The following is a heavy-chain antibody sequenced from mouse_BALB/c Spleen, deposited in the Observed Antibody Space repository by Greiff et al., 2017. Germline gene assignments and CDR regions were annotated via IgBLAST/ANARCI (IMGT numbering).Heavy chain of an antibody. CDR3: ARESYYAMDY. CDR1: GFSLTSYG. CDR2: IWSGGST. J-gene: IGHJ4*01. V-gene: IGHV2-4-1*01. Sequence: VQLQQSGPGLVQPSQSLCITCTVSGFSLTSYGVHWVRQSPGKGLEWLGVIWSGGSTDYNAAFISRLSISKDNSKSQVFFKMNSLQADDTAIYYCARESYYAMDYWGQGTSVTVSS.